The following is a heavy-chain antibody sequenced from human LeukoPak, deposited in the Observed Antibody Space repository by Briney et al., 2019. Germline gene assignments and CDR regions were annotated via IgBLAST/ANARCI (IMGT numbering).Heavy chain of an antibody. J-gene: IGHJ6*02. CDR3: ARGSRDIVVVPAAMHYYYYYGMDV. CDR1: GYTFTSYG. V-gene: IGHV1-18*01. Sequence: ASVKVSCKASGYTFTSYGISWVRQAPGQGLEWMGWISAYNGNTNYAQKLQGRVTMTTDTSTSTAYMELRSLRSDDTAVYYCARGSRDIVVVPAAMHYYYYYGMDVWGQGTTVTVSS. CDR2: ISAYNGNT. D-gene: IGHD2-2*01.